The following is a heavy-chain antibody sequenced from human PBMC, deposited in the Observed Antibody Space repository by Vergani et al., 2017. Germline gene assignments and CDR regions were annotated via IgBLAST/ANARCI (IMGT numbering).Heavy chain of an antibody. V-gene: IGHV1-69*09. Sequence: QVQLVQSGAEVKKPGSSVKVSCKASGGTFSSYTISWVRQAPGQGLEWMGRIIPILGIAYYAQKFQGRVTITADKSTSTAYMELSSLRSENAAVYYCARVSGPRDRYNSAAFDIWGQATMVTVSS. CDR1: GGTFSSYT. CDR2: IIPILGIA. D-gene: IGHD5-24*01. CDR3: ARVSGPRDRYNSAAFDI. J-gene: IGHJ3*02.